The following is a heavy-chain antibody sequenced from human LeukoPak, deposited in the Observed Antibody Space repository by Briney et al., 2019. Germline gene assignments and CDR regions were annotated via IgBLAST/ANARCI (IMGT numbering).Heavy chain of an antibody. CDR2: VNSDGSTT. CDR3: ASDFWSGYYTPMGVNY. CDR1: GFTFSTYA. J-gene: IGHJ4*02. D-gene: IGHD3-3*01. Sequence: GGSLRLSCAASGFTFSTYAIHWVRQAPGKGLVWVSRVNSDGSTTSYADSVKGRFTISRDNAKNTLYLQMNSLRAEDTAVYYCASDFWSGYYTPMGVNYWGQGTLVTVSS. V-gene: IGHV3-74*01.